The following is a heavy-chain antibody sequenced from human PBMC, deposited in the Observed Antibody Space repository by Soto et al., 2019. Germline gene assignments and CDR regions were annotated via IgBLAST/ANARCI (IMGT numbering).Heavy chain of an antibody. J-gene: IGHJ4*02. Sequence: PGGSLRLSCAASGFTFSSYAMSWVRQAPGKGLEWVSAISGSGGSTYYADSVKGRFTISRDNSKNKLYLQMNSLRAEDTAVYYCAKEVAMYNWNPSFDYWGQGTLVTVSS. V-gene: IGHV3-23*01. CDR3: AKEVAMYNWNPSFDY. D-gene: IGHD1-20*01. CDR2: ISGSGGST. CDR1: GFTFSSYA.